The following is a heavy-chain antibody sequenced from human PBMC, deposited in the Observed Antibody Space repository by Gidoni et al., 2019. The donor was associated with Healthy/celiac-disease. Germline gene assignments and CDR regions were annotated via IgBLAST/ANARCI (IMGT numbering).Heavy chain of an antibody. Sequence: EVQLVQSGAEVKTPGESLKISCMGSGYSFPTCLIGWVRQMPGKGLEWMGISYPGDSDTRYSPSFQGQVTSSADKYISTAYLQWSSLKASDTAMYYGAGRHPNGIVGATASSAFDIWGQGTMVTVSS. CDR2: SYPGDSDT. J-gene: IGHJ3*02. CDR3: AGRHPNGIVGATASSAFDI. D-gene: IGHD1-26*01. V-gene: IGHV5-51*01. CDR1: GYSFPTCL.